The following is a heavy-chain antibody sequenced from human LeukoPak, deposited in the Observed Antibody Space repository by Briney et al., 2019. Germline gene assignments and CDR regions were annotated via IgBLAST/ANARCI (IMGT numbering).Heavy chain of an antibody. D-gene: IGHD2-15*01. CDR1: GFTFSSYS. J-gene: IGHJ6*02. CDR3: ARELVVAYYYYGMDV. Sequence: GGSLGLSCAASGFTFSSYSMNWVRQAPGKGLEWVSSISSSSSYIYYAGSVKGRFTISRDNAKNSLYLQMNSLRAEDTAVYYCARELVVAYYYYGMDVWGQGTTVTVSS. CDR2: ISSSSSYI. V-gene: IGHV3-21*01.